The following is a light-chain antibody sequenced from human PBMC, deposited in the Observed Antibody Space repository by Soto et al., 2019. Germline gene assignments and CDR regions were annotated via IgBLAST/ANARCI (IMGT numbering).Light chain of an antibody. CDR1: QSISTC. J-gene: IGKJ4*02. V-gene: IGKV1-9*01. CDR3: QQVKSYPRT. CDR2: AES. Sequence: DIQMTQSPSSLSASVGDRVTITCRASQSISTCLTWYQQKPGKAPNLLIFAESTLQSGVPSRFSGSGSGTRGTLTISSLQTEDSATYYCQQVKSYPRTFGGGTKVDIK.